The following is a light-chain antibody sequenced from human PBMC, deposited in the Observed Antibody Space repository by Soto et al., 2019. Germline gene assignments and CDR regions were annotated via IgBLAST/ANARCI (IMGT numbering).Light chain of an antibody. V-gene: IGLV1-44*01. Sequence: QSVLTQPPSASGTPGQRVTSACSGSSSNIGSTTVKWYQQLPVTAPKRLIYNNNQRPSGVPDRFSGSKSGTSASLAISGLQSEDEADYYCAAWEDSLNGVVFGGGTKLTVL. CDR3: AAWEDSLNGVV. J-gene: IGLJ3*02. CDR2: NNN. CDR1: SSNIGSTT.